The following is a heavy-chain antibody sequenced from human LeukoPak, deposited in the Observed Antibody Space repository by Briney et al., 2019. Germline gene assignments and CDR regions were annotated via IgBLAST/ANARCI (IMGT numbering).Heavy chain of an antibody. CDR1: GFTFSSYA. J-gene: IGHJ3*02. CDR3: ANPSVLRHFDWLSNDAFDI. V-gene: IGHV3-23*01. D-gene: IGHD3-9*01. Sequence: PGGSLRLSCAASGFTFSSYAMSWVRQAPGKGLEWVSAISGSGGSTYYADSVKGRLTISRDNSKNTLYLQMNSLRAEDTAVYYCANPSVLRHFDWLSNDAFDIWGQGTMVTVSS. CDR2: ISGSGGST.